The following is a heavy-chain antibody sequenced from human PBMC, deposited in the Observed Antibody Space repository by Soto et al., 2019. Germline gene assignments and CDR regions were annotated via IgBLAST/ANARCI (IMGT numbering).Heavy chain of an antibody. J-gene: IGHJ4*02. V-gene: IGHV4-39*01. CDR2: IYYSGST. CDR1: GGSISSSSYY. Sequence: QLQLQESGPGLVKPSETLSLTCTVSGGSISSSSYYWGWIRQPPGKGLEWIGSIYYSGSTYYNPSLNRRVTISVDPSKNQFSLKLSSVTAADTAVYYCARHGSGWFRFAYWGQGTLVTVSS. CDR3: ARHGSGWFRFAY. D-gene: IGHD6-19*01.